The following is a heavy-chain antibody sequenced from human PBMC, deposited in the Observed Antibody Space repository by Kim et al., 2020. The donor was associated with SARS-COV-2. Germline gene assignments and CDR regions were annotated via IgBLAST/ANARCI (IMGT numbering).Heavy chain of an antibody. CDR1: GFTFSSFA. Sequence: GGSLRLSCAASGFTFSSFAMSWVRQAPGKGLEWVSAISVSGGGTNYADSVKGRFTISRDNSKNTLYLQMHSLRAEDTAVYYCAKDLMSVYGDYVEYGGQGTLATVSS. V-gene: IGHV3-23*01. J-gene: IGHJ4*02. CDR2: ISVSGGGT. CDR3: AKDLMSVYGDYVEY. D-gene: IGHD4-17*01.